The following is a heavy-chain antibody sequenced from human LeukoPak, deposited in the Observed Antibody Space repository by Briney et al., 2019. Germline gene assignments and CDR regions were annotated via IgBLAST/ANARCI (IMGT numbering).Heavy chain of an antibody. D-gene: IGHD4/OR15-4a*01. CDR2: ISYDGSHK. CDR3: SASRPHYGDYYGLDV. CDR1: GXTFSSYG. Sequence: PGGSLRLSWAASGXTFSSYGMHWVRQAPGKGLEWVAVISYDGSHKYSADSVKGRFTISRDNSKNTLYLQMSSLRTEDTAVYFCSASRPHYGDYYGLDVWGHGSTVTVSS. J-gene: IGHJ6*02. V-gene: IGHV3-30*03.